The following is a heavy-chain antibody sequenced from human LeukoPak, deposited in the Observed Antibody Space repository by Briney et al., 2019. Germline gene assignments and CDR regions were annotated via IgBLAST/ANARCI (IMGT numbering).Heavy chain of an antibody. CDR2: IWYDGSNK. CDR3: ARDRMLWIHPQYNWFDP. CDR1: GFTFSSYG. V-gene: IGHV3-33*01. D-gene: IGHD5-18*01. Sequence: PGGSLRLSCAASGFTFSSYGMHWARQAPGKGLEWVAVIWYDGSNKYYADSVKGRFTISRDNSKNTLYLQMNSLRAEDTAVYYCARDRMLWIHPQYNWFDPWGQGTLVTVSS. J-gene: IGHJ5*02.